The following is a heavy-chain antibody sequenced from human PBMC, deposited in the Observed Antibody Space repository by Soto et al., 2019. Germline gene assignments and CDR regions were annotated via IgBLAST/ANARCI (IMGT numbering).Heavy chain of an antibody. CDR2: ISPNSGGT. V-gene: IGHV1-2*02. D-gene: IGHD3-22*01. J-gene: IGHJ5*02. CDR1: GYTFTGYD. Sequence: ASVKVSCKASGYTFTGYDMRWVRQAPGQGLEWMGWISPNSGGTNYAQKFQGRVTMTGDTSMSTAYMELSRLRSDDTAVYYCARGYYYDSSGYYYWFDPWGQGTLVTVSS. CDR3: ARGYYYDSSGYYYWFDP.